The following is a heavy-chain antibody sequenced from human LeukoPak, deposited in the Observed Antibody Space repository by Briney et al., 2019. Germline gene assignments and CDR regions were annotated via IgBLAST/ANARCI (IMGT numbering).Heavy chain of an antibody. Sequence: SETLSLTCTVSGGSISSYYWSWIRQPPGKGLEWIGYINYSGSTNYNPSLKSRVTISVDTSKNQFSLKLSSVTAADTAVYYCARASGYYDSSGYITDWFDPWGQGTLVTVSS. CDR1: GGSISSYY. D-gene: IGHD3-22*01. CDR2: INYSGST. J-gene: IGHJ5*02. V-gene: IGHV4-59*01. CDR3: ARASGYYDSSGYITDWFDP.